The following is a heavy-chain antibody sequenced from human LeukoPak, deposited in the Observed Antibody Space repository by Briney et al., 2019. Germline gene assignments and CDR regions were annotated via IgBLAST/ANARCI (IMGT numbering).Heavy chain of an antibody. V-gene: IGHV4-59*08. J-gene: IGHJ4*02. CDR1: GGSVSGDY. D-gene: IGHD2-8*01. CDR2: IYYSGTT. Sequence: SETLSLTCTVSGGSVSGDYWSWIRQPPGKGLEWIGYIYYSGTTNYNPSLKSRVTISVDTSKNQFSLKLSSVTAADTAVYYCARRRFVRGPDVVNPFDYWGQGTLVTVSS. CDR3: ARRRFVRGPDVVNPFDY.